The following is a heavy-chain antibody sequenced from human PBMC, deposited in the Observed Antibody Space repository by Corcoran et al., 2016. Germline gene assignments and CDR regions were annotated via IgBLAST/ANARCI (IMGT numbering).Heavy chain of an antibody. J-gene: IGHJ4*02. CDR1: GGSISSSSYY. Sequence: QLQLQESGPGLVKPSETLSLTCTVSGGSISSSSYYWGWIRQPPGKGLEWIGSIYYSGSTYYNPSLKSRVTISVDTSKNQFSLKLSSVTAADTAVYYCAREGPYSSGVGYWGQGTLVTVSS. D-gene: IGHD6-19*01. CDR2: IYYSGST. V-gene: IGHV4-39*07. CDR3: AREGPYSSGVGY.